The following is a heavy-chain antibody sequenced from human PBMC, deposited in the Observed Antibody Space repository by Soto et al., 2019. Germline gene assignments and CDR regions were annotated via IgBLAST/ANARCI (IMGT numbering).Heavy chain of an antibody. D-gene: IGHD6-19*01. CDR3: ARQYSSGWSFGREKNYYGMDV. Sequence: PSETLSLTCTVSGGSISSSSYYWGWIRQPPGKGLECIGSIYYSGSTYYNPSLKSRVTISVDTSKNQFSLKLSSVTAADTAVYYCARQYSSGWSFGREKNYYGMDVWSQGTTVTVSS. CDR2: IYYSGST. V-gene: IGHV4-39*01. J-gene: IGHJ6*02. CDR1: GGSISSSSYY.